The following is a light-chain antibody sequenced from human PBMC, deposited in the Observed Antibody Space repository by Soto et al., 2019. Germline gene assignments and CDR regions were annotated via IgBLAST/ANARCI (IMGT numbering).Light chain of an antibody. CDR1: SSDVGGYNY. CDR3: SSYSSSNSYV. V-gene: IGLV2-14*03. J-gene: IGLJ1*01. Sequence: QSALTQPASVSGSPGQSITISCTGTSSDVGGYNYVSWFQQHPGKAPKLMIYDVSHRSSGVSDRFSGSKSGNTASLTISGLPAEDEADYCCSSYSSSNSYVFGTGTKVTVL. CDR2: DVS.